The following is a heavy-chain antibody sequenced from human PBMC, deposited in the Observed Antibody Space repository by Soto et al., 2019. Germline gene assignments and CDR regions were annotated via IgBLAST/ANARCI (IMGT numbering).Heavy chain of an antibody. CDR1: GGSISSSSYY. J-gene: IGHJ5*02. CDR3: ARQPFNPMIVVVSFFPYNWFDP. V-gene: IGHV4-39*01. Sequence: SETLSLTCTVSGGSISSSSYYWGWIRQPPGKGLEWIGSIYYSGSTYYNPSLKSRVTISVDTSKNQFSLKLSSVTAADTAVYYCARQPFNPMIVVVSFFPYNWFDPWGQGTLVTVSS. CDR2: IYYSGST. D-gene: IGHD3-22*01.